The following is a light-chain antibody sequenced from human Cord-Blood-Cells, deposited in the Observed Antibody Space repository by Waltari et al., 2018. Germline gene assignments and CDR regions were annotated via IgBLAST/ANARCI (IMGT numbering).Light chain of an antibody. CDR1: QDISNY. V-gene: IGKV1-33*01. Sequence: DIQMTQSPSSMSAPVGDRSTITCQASQDISNYLKWYQQKPGKAPKLLIYDASNLETGVPSRFSGSGSGTDFPFTISSLQPEDIATYYCQQYDSLPFTYGPGTKVDI. J-gene: IGKJ3*01. CDR2: DAS. CDR3: QQYDSLPFT.